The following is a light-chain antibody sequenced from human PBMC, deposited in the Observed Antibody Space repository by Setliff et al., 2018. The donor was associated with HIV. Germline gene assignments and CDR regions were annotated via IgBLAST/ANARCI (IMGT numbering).Light chain of an antibody. Sequence: QSVLTQPPSASGTPGQRVIISCSGSSSNIGSNTVNWYQHLPGTAPKLLIYSNNQRPSGVPDRFSGSKSGPSASLAISGLQAEDEADYYCAAWDDSLNAFYVFGTGTKVTVL. V-gene: IGLV1-44*01. CDR1: SSNIGSNT. CDR3: AAWDDSLNAFYV. CDR2: SNN. J-gene: IGLJ1*01.